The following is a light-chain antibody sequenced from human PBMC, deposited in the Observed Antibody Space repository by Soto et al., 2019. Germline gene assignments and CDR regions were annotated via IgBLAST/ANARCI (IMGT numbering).Light chain of an antibody. CDR3: QQYNNWPQT. CDR1: QSVSSY. J-gene: IGKJ1*01. Sequence: EIVLTQSPATLSLSPGERATLSCRASQSVSSYLAWYQQKPGQAPRLLIYDASNRATGIPARFSGSGSGTDFTLTISGLQSEDFAVYYCQQYNNWPQTLGQGTKVDIK. CDR2: DAS. V-gene: IGKV3-11*01.